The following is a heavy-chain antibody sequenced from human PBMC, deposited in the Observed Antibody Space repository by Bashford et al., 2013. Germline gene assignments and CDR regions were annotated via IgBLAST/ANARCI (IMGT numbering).Heavy chain of an antibody. D-gene: IGHD4-11*01. J-gene: IGHJ5*02. CDR2: IXSSGNA. CDR1: GGFISNYN. V-gene: IGHV4-4*07. Sequence: SETLSLTCTVSGGFISNYNWSWVRQPAGRGLEWIGRIXSSGNANYNPSLRSRVTVSLDTSKRQFSLKLTSMTAADTAVYYCAREDSSDSSKYRYWFDLWGQGTLVTVSS. CDR3: AREDSSDSSKYRYWFDL.